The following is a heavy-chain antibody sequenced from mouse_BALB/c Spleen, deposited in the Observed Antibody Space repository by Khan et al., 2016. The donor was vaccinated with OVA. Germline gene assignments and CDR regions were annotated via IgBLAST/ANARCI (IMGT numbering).Heavy chain of an antibody. Sequence: VRLQQSGPELVKPGASVKISCKASGYSFTGYFMNWVMQSHGKSLEWIGRINPHIGETFYNQKFKGKATLTVDESSSTAHMELRSLASEDSAVYYCARIYGSDFDDWGQGTTLTVSS. CDR2: INPHIGET. CDR1: GYSFTGYF. V-gene: IGHV1-20*02. D-gene: IGHD1-1*01. CDR3: ARIYGSDFDD. J-gene: IGHJ2*01.